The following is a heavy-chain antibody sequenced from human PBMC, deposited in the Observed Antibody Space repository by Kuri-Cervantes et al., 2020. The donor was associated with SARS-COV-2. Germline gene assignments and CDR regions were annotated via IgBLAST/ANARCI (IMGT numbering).Heavy chain of an antibody. J-gene: IGHJ4*02. CDR1: GFTFSSYA. V-gene: IGHV3-23*01. D-gene: IGHD4-17*01. CDR3: AKYDTGDYGPTYFDS. Sequence: GESLKISCAASGFTFSSYAVSWVRQAPGKGLEWVSAISGRRGSTYYAASVKGRFTISRDTSKNTLYLQMNSQRAEDTAVYYSAKYDTGDYGPTYFDSWGQGTLVTVSS. CDR2: ISGRRGST.